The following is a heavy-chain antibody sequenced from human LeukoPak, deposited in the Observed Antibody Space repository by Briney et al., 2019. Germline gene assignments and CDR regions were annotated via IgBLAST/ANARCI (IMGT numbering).Heavy chain of an antibody. J-gene: IGHJ4*02. CDR2: ISGSGGST. Sequence: GGSLRLSCAASGFTFSSYAMSWVRQAPGKGLEWVSAISGSGGSTYCADSVKGRFTISRDNSKNTLYLQMNSLRAEDTAVYYCAKHGSSGWYYFDYWGQGTLVTVSS. D-gene: IGHD6-19*01. CDR3: AKHGSSGWYYFDY. V-gene: IGHV3-23*01. CDR1: GFTFSSYA.